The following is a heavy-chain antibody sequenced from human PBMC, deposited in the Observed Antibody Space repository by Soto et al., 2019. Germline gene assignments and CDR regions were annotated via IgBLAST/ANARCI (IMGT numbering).Heavy chain of an antibody. CDR3: ARQSTGRYYYYGMDV. J-gene: IGHJ6*02. D-gene: IGHD2-8*02. V-gene: IGHV4-39*01. Sequence: SETLSLTCTVSGGSISSSSYYWGWIRQPPGKGLEWIGSIYYSGSTYYNPSLKSRVTISVDTSKNQFSLKLSSVTAADTAVYYCARQSTGRYYYYGMDVWGQGTTVTVSS. CDR2: IYYSGST. CDR1: GGSISSSSYY.